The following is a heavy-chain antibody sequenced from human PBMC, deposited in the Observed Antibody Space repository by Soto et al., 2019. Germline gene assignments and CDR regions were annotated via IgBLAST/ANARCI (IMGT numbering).Heavy chain of an antibody. CDR2: ISSSSNSI. J-gene: IGHJ4*02. Sequence: EVQLVESGGGLVQPGGSLRLSCSASGFTFNTYSMNWVRQAPGKGPEWVSYISSSSNSIYYADSVRGRITISRDNAQNSLDLQMDSLRAEDTAVYYCARYCGGTNCYEVFDYWGQGTLVTVSS. CDR1: GFTFNTYS. CDR3: ARYCGGTNCYEVFDY. D-gene: IGHD2-2*01. V-gene: IGHV3-48*01.